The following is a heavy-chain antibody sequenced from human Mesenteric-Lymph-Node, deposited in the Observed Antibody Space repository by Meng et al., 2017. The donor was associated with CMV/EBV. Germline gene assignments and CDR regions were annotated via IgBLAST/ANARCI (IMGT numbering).Heavy chain of an antibody. CDR2: ISYDGSNK. D-gene: IGHD5-18*01. V-gene: IGHV3-30-3*01. CDR1: GFTFSSYA. Sequence: GGSLRLSCAASGFTFSSYAMHWVRQAPGKGLEWVAVISYDGSNKYYADSVKGRFTISRDDSENTLYLHLDSLRTEDTAVYYCARPTLYTYGFRSDHYYGMDVWGQGTTVTVSS. CDR3: ARPTLYTYGFRSDHYYGMDV. J-gene: IGHJ6*02.